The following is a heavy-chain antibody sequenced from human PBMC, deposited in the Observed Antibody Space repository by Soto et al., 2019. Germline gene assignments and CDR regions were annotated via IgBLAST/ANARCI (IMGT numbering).Heavy chain of an antibody. CDR2: ISYDGTNK. D-gene: IGHD5-18*01. V-gene: IGHV3-30-3*01. CDR3: AKDGGGYNYGYVMLDKYYYGMDV. J-gene: IGHJ6*02. CDR1: GFTFSTYA. Sequence: PGGSLRLSCAASGFTFSTYAMHWVRQAPGKGLEWVAVISYDGTNKYYAGSVRGRFTISRDNSKNTLFLQMNSLRAEDTAVYYCAKDGGGYNYGYVMLDKYYYGMDVWGQGTTVTVSS.